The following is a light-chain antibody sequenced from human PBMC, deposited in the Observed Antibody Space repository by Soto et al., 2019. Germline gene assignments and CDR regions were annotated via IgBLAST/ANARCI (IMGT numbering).Light chain of an antibody. CDR2: DVS. CDR1: SSDVGGYTS. V-gene: IGLV2-11*01. Sequence: QSVLTQPRSVSGSPGQSVTISCTGTSSDVGGYTSVSWYQQHPGKAPKVMIYDVSARPSGVPDRFSGSKSGNTASLTISWLQAEDEADYYCCSSAGSHTYVFGTGTKVTVL. CDR3: CSSAGSHTYV. J-gene: IGLJ1*01.